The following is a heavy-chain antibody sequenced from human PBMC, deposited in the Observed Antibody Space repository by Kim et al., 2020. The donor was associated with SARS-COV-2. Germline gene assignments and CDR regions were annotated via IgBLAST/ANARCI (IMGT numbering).Heavy chain of an antibody. Sequence: SETLSLTCGLSGRSLSGYYWSWIRQSPGKRLEWIGETNYIGGTKYNPSLQSRLTISIDKSKDHLSLRLTSVTAADTAIYYCVAQNWNAARMDVWGQGTTVTVSS. D-gene: IGHD1-1*01. CDR2: TNYIGGT. CDR3: VAQNWNAARMDV. V-gene: IGHV4-34*01. J-gene: IGHJ6*02. CDR1: GRSLSGYY.